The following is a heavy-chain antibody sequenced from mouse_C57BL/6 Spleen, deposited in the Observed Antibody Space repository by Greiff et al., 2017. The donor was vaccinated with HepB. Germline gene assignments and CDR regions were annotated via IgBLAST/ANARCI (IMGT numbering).Heavy chain of an antibody. J-gene: IGHJ3*01. Sequence: QVQLQQSGPELVKPGASVKISCKASGYAFSSSWMNWVKQRPGKGLEWIGRIYPGDGDTNYNGKFKGKATLTADKSSSTAYMQLSSLPSEDSAVYFCARSAYGSSYGFAYWGQGTLVTVSA. D-gene: IGHD1-1*01. CDR1: GYAFSSSW. V-gene: IGHV1-82*01. CDR3: ARSAYGSSYGFAY. CDR2: IYPGDGDT.